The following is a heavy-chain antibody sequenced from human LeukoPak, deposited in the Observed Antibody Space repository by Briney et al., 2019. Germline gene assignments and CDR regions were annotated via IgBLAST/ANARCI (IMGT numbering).Heavy chain of an antibody. J-gene: IGHJ4*02. CDR1: GLTFSNYA. D-gene: IGHD3-10*01. CDR2: IKEDGIVK. CDR3: ATSITMFDY. V-gene: IGHV3-7*02. Sequence: GGSLRLSCVASGLTFSNYAMSWVRQAPGKGLEWVANIKEDGIVKYYVESVKGRFTISRDDAKNSLYLQMNSLRAEDTAVYYCATSITMFDYWGQGTLVTVSS.